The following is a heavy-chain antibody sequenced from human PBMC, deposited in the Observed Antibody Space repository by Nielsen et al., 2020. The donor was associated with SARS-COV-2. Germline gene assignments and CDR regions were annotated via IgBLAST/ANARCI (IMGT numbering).Heavy chain of an antibody. J-gene: IGHJ6*02. CDR1: GFTFSVSA. CDR3: ARMSYGLDV. CDR2: ISTSSNRYQT. V-gene: IGHV3-73*01. Sequence: GESLKISCATSGFTFSVSAMHWVRQAPGKGLEWVGRISTSSNRYQTSDAASSKGRFTISRDDSKDTVYLKMSGLATEDTAVYDCARMSYGLDVWGQGTSVTVSS.